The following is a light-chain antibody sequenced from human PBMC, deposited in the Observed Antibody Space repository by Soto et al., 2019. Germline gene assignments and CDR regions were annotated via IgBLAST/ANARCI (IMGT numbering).Light chain of an antibody. J-gene: IGKJ2*01. CDR1: QSVSSSY. Sequence: EIVLTQSPGTLSLSPGERATLSCRASQSVSSSYLAWYQQKPGQAPRLLIYGASSRATGIPDRFSGSGSGTDFTLSISRLEPEDFAVYYCQQYGSSPLYTFGQGTKVESK. V-gene: IGKV3-20*01. CDR3: QQYGSSPLYT. CDR2: GAS.